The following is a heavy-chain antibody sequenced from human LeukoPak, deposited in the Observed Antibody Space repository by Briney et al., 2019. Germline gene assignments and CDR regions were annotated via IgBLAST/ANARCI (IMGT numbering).Heavy chain of an antibody. CDR1: GYIFNTYA. J-gene: IGHJ4*02. Sequence: PGGSLRLYCVASGYIFNTYAVSWVRQAPGQGLEWVSAISGSGSTYYADSVKGRFTISRDNSKNTGYLQMNSLRAEDTAVYYCVKGGQDCSPTTCYYDWGQGTLVTVSS. V-gene: IGHV3-23*01. CDR3: VKGGQDCSPTTCYYD. CDR2: ISGSGST. D-gene: IGHD2-2*01.